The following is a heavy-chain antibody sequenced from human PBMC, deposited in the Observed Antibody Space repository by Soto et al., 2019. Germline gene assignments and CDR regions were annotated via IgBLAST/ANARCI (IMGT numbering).Heavy chain of an antibody. D-gene: IGHD6-13*01. J-gene: IGHJ5*02. CDR3: AREQGVPAAGITWFDP. CDR1: GASMNSHH. Sequence: PSETMSLTCTLSGASMNSHHCSCIRQPAGKGLEWIGHIHSSGSTNYNPSLKSRVTMPVDTSKNQFSLRLMSLTAATTAVFYCAREQGVPAAGITWFDPWGQGSLVTDSS. V-gene: IGHV4-4*07. CDR2: IHSSGST.